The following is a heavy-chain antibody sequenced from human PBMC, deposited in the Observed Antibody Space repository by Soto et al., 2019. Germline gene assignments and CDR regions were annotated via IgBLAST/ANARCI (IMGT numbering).Heavy chain of an antibody. CDR1: GFTFSSYW. CDR2: INSDGSST. D-gene: IGHD6-13*01. CDR3: ARVEGSSSWYYYYGMDV. J-gene: IGHJ6*02. V-gene: IGHV3-74*01. Sequence: PGGPLRLSCAASGFTFSSYWMHWVRQAPGKGLVWVSRINSDGSSTSYADSVKGRFTISRDNAKNTLYLQMNSLRAEDTAVYYCARVEGSSSWYYYYGMDVWGQGTTVTVSS.